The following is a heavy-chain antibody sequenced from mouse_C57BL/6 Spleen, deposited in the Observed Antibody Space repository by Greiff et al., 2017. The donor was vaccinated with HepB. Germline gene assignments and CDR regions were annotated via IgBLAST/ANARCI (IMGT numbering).Heavy chain of an antibody. CDR3: ARSGLLAFYAMDY. CDR2: ILPGSGST. CDR1: GYTFTGYW. J-gene: IGHJ4*01. V-gene: IGHV1-9*01. D-gene: IGHD3-2*02. Sequence: QVQLQQSGAELMKPGASVKLSCKATGYTFTGYWIEWVKQRPGHGLEWIGEILPGSGSTNYNEKLKGKATFTAYKSSNTAYMQLSSLTTAESAIYYCARSGLLAFYAMDYWGQGTSVTVSS.